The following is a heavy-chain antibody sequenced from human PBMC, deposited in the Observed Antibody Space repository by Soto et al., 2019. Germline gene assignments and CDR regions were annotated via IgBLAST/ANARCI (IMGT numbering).Heavy chain of an antibody. CDR3: AGERVGAIPSPRDYGMDV. CDR2: IIPIFGTA. CDR1: GGTFSSYA. D-gene: IGHD1-26*01. Sequence: SVKVSCKASGGTFSSYAISWVRQAHGQGLEWMGGIIPIFGTANYAQKFQGRVTITADKSTSTAYMELSSLRSEDTAVYYCAGERVGAIPSPRDYGMDVWGQGTTV. V-gene: IGHV1-69*06. J-gene: IGHJ6*02.